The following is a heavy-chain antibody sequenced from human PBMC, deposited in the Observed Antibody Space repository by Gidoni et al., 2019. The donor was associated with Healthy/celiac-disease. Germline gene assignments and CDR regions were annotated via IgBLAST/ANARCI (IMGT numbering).Heavy chain of an antibody. CDR1: GGAISSYS. J-gene: IGHJ6*02. CDR3: ARGVTFGEGRDYYYYGMDV. CDR2: IYYSGST. V-gene: IGHV4-59*01. D-gene: IGHD3-10*01. Sequence: QVQLQESGPGLVKPSETLSLTCTVSGGAISSYSWSWIRQPPGKGLEWIGYIYYSGSTNYNPSLKSRVTISVDTSKNQFSLKLSFVTAADTAVYYCARGVTFGEGRDYYYYGMDVWGQGTTVTVSS.